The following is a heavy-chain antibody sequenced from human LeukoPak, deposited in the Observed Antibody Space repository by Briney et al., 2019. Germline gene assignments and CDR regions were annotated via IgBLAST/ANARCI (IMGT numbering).Heavy chain of an antibody. J-gene: IGHJ5*02. CDR2: IYTSGGT. CDR3: AREWDIVVVPKTNWFDP. CDR1: GGSISSGSYY. D-gene: IGHD2-2*01. V-gene: IGHV4-61*02. Sequence: PSQTLSLTCTVSGGSISSGSYYWSWIRQPAGKGLEWIGRIYTSGGTNYNPSLKSRVTISVDTSKNQFSLKLSSVTAADTAVYYCAREWDIVVVPKTNWFDPWGQGTLVTVSS.